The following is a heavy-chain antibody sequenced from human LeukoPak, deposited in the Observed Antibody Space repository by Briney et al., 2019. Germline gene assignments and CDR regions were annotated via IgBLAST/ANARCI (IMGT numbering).Heavy chain of an antibody. V-gene: IGHV1-18*01. CDR1: GYTFTSYG. Sequence: ASVKVSCKASGYTFTSYGISWVRQAPGQGLEWMGWISAYNGNTNYAQKLQGRVTMTTDTSTSTAYMELRSLRSDDTAVYYCARSRGDYYYYYYMDVWGKGTTVTVSS. J-gene: IGHJ6*03. D-gene: IGHD3-10*01. CDR3: ARSRGDYYYYYYMDV. CDR2: ISAYNGNT.